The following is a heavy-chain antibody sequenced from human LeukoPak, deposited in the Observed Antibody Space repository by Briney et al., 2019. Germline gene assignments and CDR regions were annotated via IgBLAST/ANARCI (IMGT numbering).Heavy chain of an antibody. CDR3: ARGSRGGSYYSAYWYFDL. CDR2: MNPNSGNT. Sequence: GASVKVSCKASGYTFTSYDINWVRQATGQGLEWMGWMNPNSGNTGYAQKFQGRVTMTRKTSISTAYMELSSLRSEDTAVYYCARGSRGGSYYSAYWYFDLWGRGTLVTVSS. D-gene: IGHD1-26*01. J-gene: IGHJ2*01. V-gene: IGHV1-8*01. CDR1: GYTFTSYD.